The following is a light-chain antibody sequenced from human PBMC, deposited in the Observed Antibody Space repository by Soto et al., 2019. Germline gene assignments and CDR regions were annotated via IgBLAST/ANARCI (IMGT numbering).Light chain of an antibody. J-gene: IGKJ4*01. CDR2: AAS. Sequence: DIQITHSPSSLFASVGERVTLAWRASQSITTPVNWYQQQPGRAPNLLIYAASGLQSGVPSRFSGSGSGTDFTLTITSLQPEDFATYYCQQSYSTPLTGGGGTKVDIK. CDR1: QSITTP. CDR3: QQSYSTPLT. V-gene: IGKV1-39*01.